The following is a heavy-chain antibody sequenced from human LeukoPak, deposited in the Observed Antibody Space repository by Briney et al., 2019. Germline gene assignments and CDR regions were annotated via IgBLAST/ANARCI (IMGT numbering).Heavy chain of an antibody. V-gene: IGHV6-1*01. Sequence: SQTPSLTCAISGDSVSSNSAAWNWIRQSPSRGLEWLGRTYYRSKWYNDYAVSVKSRITINPDTSKNQFSLQLNSVTPEDTAVYYCAREERRFYGSGSYYYWGQGTLVTVSS. J-gene: IGHJ4*02. CDR1: GDSVSSNSAA. CDR3: AREERRFYGSGSYYY. CDR2: TYYRSKWYN. D-gene: IGHD3-10*01.